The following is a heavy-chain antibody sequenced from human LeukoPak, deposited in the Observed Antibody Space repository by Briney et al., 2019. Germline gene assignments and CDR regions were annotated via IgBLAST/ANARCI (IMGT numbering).Heavy chain of an antibody. V-gene: IGHV3-30*02. Sequence: GGSLRLSCAASGFTFSSYGMHWVRQAPGKGLEWVAFIRYDGSNKYYADSVRGRFTISRDNSKNTLYLQMNSLRAEDTAVYYCAKGTEPSDYGAHFDYWGQGTLVTVSA. CDR2: IRYDGSNK. D-gene: IGHD4-17*01. CDR3: AKGTEPSDYGAHFDY. CDR1: GFTFSSYG. J-gene: IGHJ4*02.